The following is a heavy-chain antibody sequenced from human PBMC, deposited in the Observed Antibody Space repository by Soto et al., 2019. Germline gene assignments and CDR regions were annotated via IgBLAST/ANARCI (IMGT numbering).Heavy chain of an antibody. CDR2: IYYSGST. CDR1: GGSISSYY. J-gene: IGHJ5*02. V-gene: IGHV4-59*01. Sequence: WETLSLTCTVSGGSISSYYWSWIRHPPGKGLEWIGYIYYSGSTNYNPSLKSRVTISVDTSKNQFSLKLSSVTAADTAVYYCARVSNGAYYSSLVWWFDPWGQGTLVTVSS. D-gene: IGHD3-10*01. CDR3: ARVSNGAYYSSLVWWFDP.